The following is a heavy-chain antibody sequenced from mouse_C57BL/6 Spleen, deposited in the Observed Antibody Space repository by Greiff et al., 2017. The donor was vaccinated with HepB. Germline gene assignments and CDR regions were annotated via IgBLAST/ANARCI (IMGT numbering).Heavy chain of an antibody. Sequence: QVHVKQSGAELVKPGASVKLSCKASGYTFTEYTIHWVKQRSGQGLEWIGWFYPGSGSIKYNEKFKDKATLTADKSSSTVYMELSRLTSEDSAVYFCARHEGGAYYSNYNYAMDYWGQGTSVTVSS. CDR2: FYPGSGSI. CDR1: GYTFTEYT. D-gene: IGHD2-5*01. J-gene: IGHJ4*01. CDR3: ARHEGGAYYSNYNYAMDY. V-gene: IGHV1-62-2*01.